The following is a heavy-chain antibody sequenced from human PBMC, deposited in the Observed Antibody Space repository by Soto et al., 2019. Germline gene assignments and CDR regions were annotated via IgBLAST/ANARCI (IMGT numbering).Heavy chain of an antibody. CDR2: ISAYNGNT. J-gene: IGHJ4*02. Sequence: QVQLVQSGAEVKKPGASVKVSCKASGYTFTSYGISWVRQAPGQGLEWMGWISAYNGNTNYAQKLQGXXTXTXGTSKSTAYMELRSLRSDDTAVYYCARVGDTAMVDYWGQGTLVTVSS. D-gene: IGHD5-18*01. V-gene: IGHV1-18*01. CDR1: GYTFTSYG. CDR3: ARVGDTAMVDY.